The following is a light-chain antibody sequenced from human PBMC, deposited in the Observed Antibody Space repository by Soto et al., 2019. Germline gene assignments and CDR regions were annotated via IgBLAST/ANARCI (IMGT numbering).Light chain of an antibody. CDR3: KKSGSSRLT. CDR1: QSVGTRL. CDR2: GAS. V-gene: IGKV3-20*01. Sequence: EILLTQSPDTLSLSPGERATLSCRAAQSVGTRLALYQHKTGQAPRLLISGASSRATGIPDRFTGSGSETSLKLTIRRLETEDFAVYYCKKSGSSRLTFGPGTKVDIK. J-gene: IGKJ1*01.